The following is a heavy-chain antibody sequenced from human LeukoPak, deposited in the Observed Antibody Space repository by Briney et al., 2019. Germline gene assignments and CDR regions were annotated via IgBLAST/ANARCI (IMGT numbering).Heavy chain of an antibody. V-gene: IGHV4-59*01. CDR2: IYYSGST. CDR3: ARYSGSYPHDAFEI. D-gene: IGHD1-26*01. Sequence: PSETLSLTCAVSGGSISGYYWSWIRQPPGKGLEWIGYIYYSGSTSYNPSLKSRVTISLDTSKNKFSRKLKSVTAAARTVYYCARYSGSYPHDAFEIWAKGQWSPSLQ. CDR1: GGSISGYY. J-gene: IGHJ3*02.